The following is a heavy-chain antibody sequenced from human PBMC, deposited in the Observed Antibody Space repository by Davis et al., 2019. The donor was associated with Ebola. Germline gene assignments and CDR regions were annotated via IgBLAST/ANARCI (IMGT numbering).Heavy chain of an antibody. V-gene: IGHV4-31*03. J-gene: IGHJ5*02. CDR3: ARGESYYYGSGSLEWFDP. CDR2: IYYSGST. Sequence: PSETLSLTCTVSGGSISSGGYYWSWIRQHPVKGLEWIGYIYYSGSTYYNPSPKSRVTISVDTSKNQFSLKLSSVTAADTAVYYCARGESYYYGSGSLEWFDPWGQGTLVTVSS. D-gene: IGHD3-10*01. CDR1: GGSISSGGYY.